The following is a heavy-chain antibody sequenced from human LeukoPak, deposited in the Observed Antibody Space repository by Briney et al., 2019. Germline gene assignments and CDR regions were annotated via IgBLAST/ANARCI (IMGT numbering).Heavy chain of an antibody. V-gene: IGHV1-2*02. CDR1: GGTFSSYA. CDR3: AVYSNYGGDAFDI. D-gene: IGHD4/OR15-4a*01. CDR2: INPNSGGT. J-gene: IGHJ3*02. Sequence: GASVKVSCKASGGTFSSYAISWVRQAPGQGLEWMGWINPNSGGTNYAQKFQGRVTMTRDTSISTAYMELSRLRSDDTAVYYCAVYSNYGGDAFDIWGQGTMVTVSP.